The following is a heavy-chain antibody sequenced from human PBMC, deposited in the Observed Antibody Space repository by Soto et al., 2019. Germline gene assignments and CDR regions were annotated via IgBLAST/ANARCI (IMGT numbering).Heavy chain of an antibody. V-gene: IGHV3-30-3*01. CDR1: GFTFSSYA. CDR2: ISYDGSNK. CDR3: ARGEYYYDSSGYDY. J-gene: IGHJ4*02. Sequence: QVQLVESGGGVVQPGRSLRLSCAASGFTFSSYAMHWVRQAPGKGLEWVAVISYDGSNKYYADSVKGRFTISRDNSKNTLYLQMNSLRAEDTAVYYYARGEYYYDSSGYDYWGQGTLVTVSS. D-gene: IGHD3-22*01.